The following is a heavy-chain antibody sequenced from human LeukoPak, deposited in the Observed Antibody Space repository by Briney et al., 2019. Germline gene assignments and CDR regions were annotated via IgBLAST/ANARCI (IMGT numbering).Heavy chain of an antibody. V-gene: IGHV3-7*03. Sequence: GGSLRLSCAASEFTFSTYWMSWVRQAPGKGLEWVADIKQDGSEKYYVDSVKGRFTISRDNSKNTLYLQMNSLRAEDTAVYYCAKGPTKYSSGWIDYWGQGTLVTVSS. CDR1: EFTFSTYW. CDR2: IKQDGSEK. J-gene: IGHJ4*02. D-gene: IGHD6-19*01. CDR3: AKGPTKYSSGWIDY.